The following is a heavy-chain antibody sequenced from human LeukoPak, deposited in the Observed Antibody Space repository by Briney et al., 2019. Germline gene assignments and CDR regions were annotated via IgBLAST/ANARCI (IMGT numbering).Heavy chain of an antibody. V-gene: IGHV4-4*07. Sequence: SETLSLTCTVSGGSMSSYYWSWIRQPAGKGLEWIGRVYSSGSSNYNPSLESRVTMSLDTSKKQFSLRLTSVTAADTAVYYCARAYYYDSSRYYYGHEKFDYWGQGILVTVSS. D-gene: IGHD3-22*01. CDR1: GGSMSSYY. J-gene: IGHJ4*02. CDR3: ARAYYYDSSRYYYGHEKFDY. CDR2: VYSSGSS.